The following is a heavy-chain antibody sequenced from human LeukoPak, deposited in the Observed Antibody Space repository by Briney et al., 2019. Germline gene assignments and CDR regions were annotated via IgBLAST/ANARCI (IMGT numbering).Heavy chain of an antibody. Sequence: PGGSLRLSCAASGFTFSSYGMSWVRQAPGKGLEWVSAISGSGGSTYYADSVKGRFTISRDNSKNTLYLQMNSLRAEDTAVYYCAKRGPGSPESGKYYFDYWGQGTLVTVSS. J-gene: IGHJ4*02. CDR2: ISGSGGST. CDR1: GFTFSSYG. CDR3: AKRGPGSPESGKYYFDY. V-gene: IGHV3-23*01. D-gene: IGHD3-10*01.